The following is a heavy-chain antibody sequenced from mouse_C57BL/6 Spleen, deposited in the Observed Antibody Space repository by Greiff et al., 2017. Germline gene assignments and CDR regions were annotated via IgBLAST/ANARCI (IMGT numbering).Heavy chain of an antibody. J-gene: IGHJ4*01. CDR3: ARPSRDYAMDD. V-gene: IGHV1-81*01. D-gene: IGHD3-1*01. CDR2: IYPRGGNT. CDR1: GYTFTSYG. Sequence: VHLVESGAELARPGASVKLSCKASGYTFTSYGISWVQQRTGQGLEWIGEIYPRGGNTYYNEKFKGKATLPADKSSSTAYMELHSLTSEDSAIYFCARPSRDYAMDDWGKGTSVTVSS.